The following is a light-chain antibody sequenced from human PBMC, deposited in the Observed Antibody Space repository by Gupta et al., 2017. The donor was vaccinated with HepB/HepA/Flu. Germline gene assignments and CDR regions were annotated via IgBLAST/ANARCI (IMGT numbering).Light chain of an antibody. CDR2: GAS. CDR1: QSLSGSL. J-gene: IGKJ1*01. Sequence: EIVLTQSPGTLSLSPEERATLSCRASQSLSGSLLAWYQQKPGQAPRLLIYGASSRANGIPDRFTGSGSGTDFTLTINRLEPEDFAVYFCHQYGASPRTFGQGTKVEIK. CDR3: HQYGASPRT. V-gene: IGKV3-20*01.